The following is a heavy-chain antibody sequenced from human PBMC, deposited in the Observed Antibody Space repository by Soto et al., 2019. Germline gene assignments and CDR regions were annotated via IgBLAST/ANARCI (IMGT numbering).Heavy chain of an antibody. V-gene: IGHV1-2*02. J-gene: IGHJ5*02. CDR1: GYTFTGYY. D-gene: IGHD2-8*01. CDR3: ARRGNCTNGVCPDLFDP. Sequence: QVQLVQSGAEVKKAGASVKVSCKASGYTFTGYYMHWVRQAPGQGLEWMGWINPNSGGTNYAQKFQGRVTMTRDTSISAAYIELSRLRSDDTAVYYCARRGNCTNGVCPDLFDPWGQGTLVTVSS. CDR2: INPNSGGT.